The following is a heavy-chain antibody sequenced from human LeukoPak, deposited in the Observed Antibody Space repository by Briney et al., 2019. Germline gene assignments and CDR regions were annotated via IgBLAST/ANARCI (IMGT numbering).Heavy chain of an antibody. J-gene: IGHJ5*02. CDR3: AKWGYCGGDCYWSETS. Sequence: GGSLRLSCAASGVTFSSYGMHWVRQAPGKGLEWVAFIRYDGSNKYYADSVKGRFTISRDNSKNTLYLQMNSLRAEDTAVYYCAKWGYCGGDCYWSETSWGQGTLVTVSS. D-gene: IGHD2-21*01. CDR2: IRYDGSNK. CDR1: GVTFSSYG. V-gene: IGHV3-30*02.